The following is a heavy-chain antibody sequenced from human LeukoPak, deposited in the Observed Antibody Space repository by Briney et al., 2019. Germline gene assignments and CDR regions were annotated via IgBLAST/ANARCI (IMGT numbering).Heavy chain of an antibody. CDR2: IYYSGSA. Sequence: SETLSLTCTVSGGSISSSSYYWGWIRQPPGKGLEWIGSIYYSGSAYYNPSLKSRVTISVDTSKNQFSLKLSSVTATDTAVYYCARGGTSGSYLGFYWGQGTLVTVSS. D-gene: IGHD1-26*01. CDR1: GGSISSSSYY. CDR3: ARGGTSGSYLGFY. J-gene: IGHJ4*02. V-gene: IGHV4-39*07.